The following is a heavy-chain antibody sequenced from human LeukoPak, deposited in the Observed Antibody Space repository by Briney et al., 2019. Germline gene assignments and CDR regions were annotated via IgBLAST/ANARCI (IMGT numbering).Heavy chain of an antibody. CDR3: AREISGTRFDL. CDR2: IWYDGSNK. Sequence: GRSLRLSCAASGFTFSSYGMHWVRQAPGKGLEWVAVIWYDGSNKYYADSVKGRFTISRDNSKNTLYLQMNSLRAEDTAVYYCAREISGTRFDLGGQGPRVSVPS. D-gene: IGHD1-7*01. J-gene: IGHJ5*02. V-gene: IGHV3-33*01. CDR1: GFTFSSYG.